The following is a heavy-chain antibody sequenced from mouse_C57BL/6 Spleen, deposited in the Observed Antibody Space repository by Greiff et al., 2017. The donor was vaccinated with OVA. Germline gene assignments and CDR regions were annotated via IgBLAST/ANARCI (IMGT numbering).Heavy chain of an antibody. CDR2: IWSGGST. CDR3: AKGGGAMDY. J-gene: IGHJ4*01. Sequence: VKLVESGPGLVQPSQSLSITCTVSGFSLTSYGVHWVRQPPGKGLEWLGVIWSGGSTDYNAAFISRLSISKDNSKSQVFFKMNSLQADDTAIYYCAKGGGAMDYWGQGTSVTVSS. CDR1: GFSLTSYG. V-gene: IGHV2-4*01.